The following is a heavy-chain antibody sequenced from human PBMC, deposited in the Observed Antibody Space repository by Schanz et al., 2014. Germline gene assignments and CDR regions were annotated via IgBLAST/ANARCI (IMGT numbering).Heavy chain of an antibody. CDR3: AKARRKSNCSGGRCFHCSYYGMDV. V-gene: IGHV3-23*04. CDR2: ISANGGST. CDR1: GFTFSSYA. D-gene: IGHD2-15*01. Sequence: VQLVESGGGLVKPGGSLRLSCAASGFTFSSYAMSWVRQAPGKGLEWVSTISANGGSTYYADSVKGRFTISRDNSKNILYLQMNSLRAEDTAVYYCAKARRKSNCSGGRCFHCSYYGMDVWGQGTTVTVSS. J-gene: IGHJ6*02.